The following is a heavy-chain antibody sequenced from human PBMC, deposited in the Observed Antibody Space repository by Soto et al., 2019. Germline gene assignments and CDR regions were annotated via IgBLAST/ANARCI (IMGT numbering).Heavy chain of an antibody. V-gene: IGHV1-69*13. Sequence: GASVKVSCKASGGTFSSYRINWVRQAPGQGLEWVGWIVPIYRTADYAQKFQGRVTITADESARTSYMELSSVTAADTAVYYCARVRLGYSSSSGKWFDPWGQGTLVTVSS. CDR1: GGTFSSYR. D-gene: IGHD6-6*01. CDR2: IVPIYRTA. CDR3: ARVRLGYSSSSGKWFDP. J-gene: IGHJ5*02.